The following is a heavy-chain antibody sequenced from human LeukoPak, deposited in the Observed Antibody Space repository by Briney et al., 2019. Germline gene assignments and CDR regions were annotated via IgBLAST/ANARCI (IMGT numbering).Heavy chain of an antibody. V-gene: IGHV4-59*01. CDR2: IYYSGST. CDR3: ARGRVRRDYYGSGSYPRAWFDP. J-gene: IGHJ5*02. D-gene: IGHD3-10*01. Sequence: SETLSLTCTVSGGSISSYHWSWIRQPPGKGLEWIGYIYYSGSTNYNPSLKSRVTISVDTSKNQFSPKLSSVTAADTAVYYCARGRVRRDYYGSGSYPRAWFDPWGQGTLVTVSS. CDR1: GGSISSYH.